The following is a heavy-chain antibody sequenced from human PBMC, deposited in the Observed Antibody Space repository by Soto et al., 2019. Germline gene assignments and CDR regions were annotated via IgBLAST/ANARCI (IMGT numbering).Heavy chain of an antibody. V-gene: IGHV1-58*01. D-gene: IGHD3-22*01. Sequence: QMQLVQSGPEVKKPGTSVKVSCKASGFTFTSSAVQWVRQARGQRLEWIGWIVVGSGNTNYAQKFQERVTITRDMSTSTAYMELSSLRSEDTAVYYCAADPYDSIGYPDAFEIWGQGTMVTVSS. CDR1: GFTFTSSA. CDR3: AADPYDSIGYPDAFEI. J-gene: IGHJ3*02. CDR2: IVVGSGNT.